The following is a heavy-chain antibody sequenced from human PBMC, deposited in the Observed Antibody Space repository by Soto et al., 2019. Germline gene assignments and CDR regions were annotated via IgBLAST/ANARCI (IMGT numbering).Heavy chain of an antibody. CDR3: ARDQYSSSWYMGWFDP. CDR1: GYTFPSYA. J-gene: IGHJ5*02. CDR2: INAGNGNT. D-gene: IGHD6-13*01. V-gene: IGHV1-3*01. Sequence: QVQLVQSGAEVKKPGASVKVSCKASGYTFPSYAMHWVRQAPGQRLEWMGWINAGNGNTKYSQKFQGRVTITRDTSASKAYMELSSLRSEDTAVYYCARDQYSSSWYMGWFDPWGQGTLVTASS.